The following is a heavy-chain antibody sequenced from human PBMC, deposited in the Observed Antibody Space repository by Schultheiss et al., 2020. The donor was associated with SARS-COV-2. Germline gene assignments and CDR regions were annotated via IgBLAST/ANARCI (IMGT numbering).Heavy chain of an antibody. J-gene: IGHJ6*02. V-gene: IGHV1-18*04. CDR3: ARDKVALKSYYYYGMDV. CDR2: ISAYNGNT. CDR1: GYTFTGYY. Sequence: ASVKVSCKASGYTFTGYYMHWVRQAPGQGLEWMGWISAYNGNTNYAQKLQGRVTMTTDTSTSTAYMELRSLRSDDTAVYYCARDKVALKSYYYYGMDVWGQGTTVTVSS. D-gene: IGHD5-12*01.